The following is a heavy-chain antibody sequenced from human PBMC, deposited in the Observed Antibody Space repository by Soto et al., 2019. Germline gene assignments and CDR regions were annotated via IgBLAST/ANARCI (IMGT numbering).Heavy chain of an antibody. CDR1: GFTFSSYG. J-gene: IGHJ4*02. CDR2: IWYDGSNK. CDR3: ARDIQWELIDY. V-gene: IGHV3-33*01. D-gene: IGHD1-26*01. Sequence: ESGGGVVQPGRSLRLSCAASGFTFSSYGMHWVRQAPGKGLEWVAVIWYDGSNKYYADSVKGRFTISRDNSKNTLYLQMNSLRAEDTAVYYCARDIQWELIDYWGQGTLVTVSS.